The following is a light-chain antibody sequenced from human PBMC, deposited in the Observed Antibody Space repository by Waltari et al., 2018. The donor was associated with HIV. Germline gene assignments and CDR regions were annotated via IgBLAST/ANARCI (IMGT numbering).Light chain of an antibody. CDR2: KVS. Sequence: DIVVTQSPLSLPVTLGQSASISCRSSQSLVYTDGNTYMSWILQRPGQSPMRLIYKVSVRDSGVPDRCSGSGSGTDFTLQISRVEAEDVGVYYCLQGSFWPFTFGQGTRLEIK. J-gene: IGKJ5*01. V-gene: IGKV2-30*01. CDR3: LQGSFWPFT. CDR1: QSLVYTDGNTY.